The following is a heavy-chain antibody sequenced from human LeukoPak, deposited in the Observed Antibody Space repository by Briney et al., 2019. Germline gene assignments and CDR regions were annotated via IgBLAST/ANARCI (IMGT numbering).Heavy chain of an antibody. CDR2: IIPIFGTA. Sequence: SVKVSCKASGGTFSSYAISWVRQAPGQGLEWMGRIIPIFGTANYAQKFQGRVTITTDESTSTAYMELSSLRSEDTAVYYCAREQLYGILTGVEYYYYYMDVWGKGTTVTVSS. CDR3: AREQLYGILTGVEYYYYYMDV. CDR1: GGTFSSYA. J-gene: IGHJ6*03. V-gene: IGHV1-69*05. D-gene: IGHD3-9*01.